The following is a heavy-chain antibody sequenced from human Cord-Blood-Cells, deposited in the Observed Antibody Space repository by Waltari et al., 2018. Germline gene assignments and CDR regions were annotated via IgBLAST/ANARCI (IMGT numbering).Heavy chain of an antibody. CDR2: ISGSGGST. V-gene: IGHV3-23*01. CDR1: GCTFSSYA. CDR3: ASPFGPFDY. J-gene: IGHJ4*02. Sequence: EVQLLESGGGLVQPGGSMRLSCAASGCTFSSYAMSWVRQAPGKGREWVSAISGSGGSTYYADSVKDRFTIARDNSKNTLYLQMTSLRAEDTAVYYCASPFGPFDYLGQGTLVTVSS. D-gene: IGHD3-10*01.